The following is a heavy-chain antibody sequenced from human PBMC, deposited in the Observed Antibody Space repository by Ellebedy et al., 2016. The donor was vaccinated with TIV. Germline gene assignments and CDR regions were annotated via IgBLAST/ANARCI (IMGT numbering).Heavy chain of an antibody. Sequence: SVKVSXXASGGTFNNYDIRWVRQAPGQGLEWMGGIIPIFGTANYAQKFQGRVTISADESTSTAYMALSSLTSEDTAIYYCASGPSLDYWGQGTLVTVSS. J-gene: IGHJ4*02. CDR3: ASGPSLDY. CDR2: IIPIFGTA. V-gene: IGHV1-69*13. CDR1: GGTFNNYD.